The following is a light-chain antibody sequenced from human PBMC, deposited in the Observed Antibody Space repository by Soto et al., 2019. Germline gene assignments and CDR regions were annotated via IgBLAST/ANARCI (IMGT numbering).Light chain of an antibody. CDR1: SSDVGGYNF. J-gene: IGLJ1*01. V-gene: IGLV2-14*01. Sequence: QSALTQPASVSGSPGQSITISCTGTSSDVGGYNFVSWYQQHPGKAPKLMIFEVSHRPSGVSIRFSASKSGNTASLTISGLQAEDEADYYCSSYTSSSTLVFGTGTRSPS. CDR2: EVS. CDR3: SSYTSSSTLV.